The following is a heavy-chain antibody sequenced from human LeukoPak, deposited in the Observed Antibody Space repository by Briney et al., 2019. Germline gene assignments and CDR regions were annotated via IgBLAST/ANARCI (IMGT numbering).Heavy chain of an antibody. Sequence: ASVKVSCKASGYTFTSYGISWVRQAPGEGLEWMGWISAYNGNTNYAQKLQGRVTMTTDTSTSTAYMELRSLRSDDTAVYYCARWGRWVTTFGAFDIWGQGTMVTVSS. CDR3: ARWGRWVTTFGAFDI. CDR1: GYTFTSYG. D-gene: IGHD3-16*01. J-gene: IGHJ3*02. CDR2: ISAYNGNT. V-gene: IGHV1-18*01.